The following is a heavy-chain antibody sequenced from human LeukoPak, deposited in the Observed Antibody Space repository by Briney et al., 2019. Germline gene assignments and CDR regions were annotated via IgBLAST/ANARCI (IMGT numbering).Heavy chain of an antibody. Sequence: GRSLRLSCAASGFTFSSYGMHWVRQAPGKGLEWVAVISYDGSNKYYADSVKGRFTISRDNAEKSLYLQMNSLRAEDTAVYYCARYSGNDHSFHYWGQGTLVTVSS. D-gene: IGHD1-26*01. CDR2: ISYDGSNK. CDR1: GFTFSSYG. J-gene: IGHJ4*02. CDR3: ARYSGNDHSFHY. V-gene: IGHV3-30*03.